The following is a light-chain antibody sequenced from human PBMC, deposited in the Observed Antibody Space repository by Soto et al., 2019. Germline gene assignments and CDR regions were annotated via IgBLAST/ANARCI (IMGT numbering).Light chain of an antibody. CDR2: GPS. Sequence: DIVLTQSPGTLSLSPGDRATLSCRASQSVGINYLAWYQQRPGRAPRLLIYGPSNRAVGIPDRFSGSGSGTDFSLTISRLEVDDSAVYFCQHYGASQITFGQGTRLEIK. CDR3: QHYGASQIT. V-gene: IGKV3-20*01. J-gene: IGKJ5*01. CDR1: QSVGINY.